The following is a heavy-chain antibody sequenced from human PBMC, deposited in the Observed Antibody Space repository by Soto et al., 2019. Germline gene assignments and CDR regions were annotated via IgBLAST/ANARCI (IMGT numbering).Heavy chain of an antibody. CDR3: ARGVAAADGMDV. CDR2: MNPNSGNT. J-gene: IGHJ6*02. CDR1: GYTFTSYD. Sequence: ASVKVSCKXSGYTFTSYDINWVRQATGQGLEWMGWMNPNSGNTGYAQKFQGRVTMTRNTSISTAYMELSSLRSEDTAVYYCARGVAAADGMDVWGQGTTVTVSS. V-gene: IGHV1-8*01. D-gene: IGHD6-13*01.